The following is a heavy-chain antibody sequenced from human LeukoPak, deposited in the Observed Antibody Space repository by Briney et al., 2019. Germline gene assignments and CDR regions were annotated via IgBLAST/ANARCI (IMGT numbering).Heavy chain of an antibody. Sequence: ASVKVSCKASGYTFTGYYMHWVRQAPGQGLEWMGWINPNSGGTNYAQKFQGRVTMTRDTSISTAYMELSRLRSDDTAVYYCARERNYSSSWPYFDYWGQGTLVTVSS. CDR2: INPNSGGT. CDR1: GYTFTGYY. V-gene: IGHV1-2*02. J-gene: IGHJ4*02. CDR3: ARERNYSSSWPYFDY. D-gene: IGHD6-13*01.